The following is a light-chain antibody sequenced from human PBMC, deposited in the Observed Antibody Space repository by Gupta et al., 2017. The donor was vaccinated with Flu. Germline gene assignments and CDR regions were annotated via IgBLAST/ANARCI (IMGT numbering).Light chain of an antibody. CDR1: SIDVGAYDY. J-gene: IGLJ2*01. V-gene: IGLV2-11*02. CDR2: DVN. CDR3: NSYGASPV. Sequence: GQAVAISCTGTSIDVGAYDYVSWYQQHPGQAPKLIIYDVNKRPSGGPDRFAGSKSGNTASLTISGLQPEDEADYYCNSYGASPVFGGGTRLTVL.